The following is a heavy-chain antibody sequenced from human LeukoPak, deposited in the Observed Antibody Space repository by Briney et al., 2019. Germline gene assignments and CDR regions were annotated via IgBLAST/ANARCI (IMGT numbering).Heavy chain of an antibody. V-gene: IGHV3-23*01. CDR2: LSRSGGDT. CDR1: GFTFSSYG. J-gene: IGHJ4*02. Sequence: GGSLRLSCAASGFTFSSYGMHWVRQAPGKGLEWVSALSRSGGDTYYADSVKGRFTISRDNSKSTLFLQMNSLRAEDTAVYYCAKPGDYYGSGSYYPFDYWGQGTLVTVSP. CDR3: AKPGDYYGSGSYYPFDY. D-gene: IGHD3-10*01.